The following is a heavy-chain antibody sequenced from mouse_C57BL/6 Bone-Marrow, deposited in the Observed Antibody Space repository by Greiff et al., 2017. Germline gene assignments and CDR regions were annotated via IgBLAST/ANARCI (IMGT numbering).Heavy chain of an antibody. Sequence: QVQLQQSGAELVRPGTSVKVSCKASGYAFTNYLIEWVKQRPGQGLEWIGVINPGSGGTNYNEKFKGKATLTADKSSSTAYMQLSSLTSEDSAVYFCARQLYKGWFAYWGQGTLVTVSA. V-gene: IGHV1-54*01. J-gene: IGHJ3*01. CDR1: GYAFTNYL. CDR2: INPGSGGT. D-gene: IGHD3-1*01. CDR3: ARQLYKGWFAY.